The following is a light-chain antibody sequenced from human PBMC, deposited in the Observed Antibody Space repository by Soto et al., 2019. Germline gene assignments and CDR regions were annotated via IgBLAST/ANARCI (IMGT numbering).Light chain of an antibody. CDR2: EVS. J-gene: IGLJ1*01. Sequence: QSALTQPASVSGSPGQSITISCTGTSSDVGGYNYVSWYQQHPGKAPRLMVFEVSNRPSGVSNRFSGSKSGNVASLTISGLQAEDEADYYCCSYTGSDTPAVFGSGTKLTVL. V-gene: IGLV2-14*01. CDR1: SSDVGGYNY. CDR3: CSYTGSDTPAV.